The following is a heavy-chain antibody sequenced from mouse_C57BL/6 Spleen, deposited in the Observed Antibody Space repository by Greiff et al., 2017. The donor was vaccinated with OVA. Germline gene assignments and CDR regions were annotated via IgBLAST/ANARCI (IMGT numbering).Heavy chain of an antibody. V-gene: IGHV1-55*01. Sequence: QVQLQQPGAELVKPGASVKMSCKASGYTFTSYWITWVKQRPGQGLEWIGDIYPGSGSTNYNEKFKSKATLTVDTSSSTAYMQLSSLTSEDSAVYYCARSDYGSSYDGAYWGQGTLVTVSA. CDR1: GYTFTSYW. CDR2: IYPGSGST. D-gene: IGHD1-1*01. CDR3: ARSDYGSSYDGAY. J-gene: IGHJ3*01.